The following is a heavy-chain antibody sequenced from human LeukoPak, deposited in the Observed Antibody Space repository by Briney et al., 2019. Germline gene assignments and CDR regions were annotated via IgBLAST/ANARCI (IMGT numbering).Heavy chain of an antibody. CDR2: FDPEDGET. CDR1: GYTLTELS. J-gene: IGHJ4*02. Sequence: ASVKVSCKVSGYTLTELSMHWVRQAPGKGLEWMGGFDPEDGETIYAQKFQGRVTMTEDTSTDTAYMELSSLRSEDTAVYYCARDHFLYGATWFGFDYWGQGTLVTVSS. D-gene: IGHD3-16*01. V-gene: IGHV1-24*01. CDR3: ARDHFLYGATWFGFDY.